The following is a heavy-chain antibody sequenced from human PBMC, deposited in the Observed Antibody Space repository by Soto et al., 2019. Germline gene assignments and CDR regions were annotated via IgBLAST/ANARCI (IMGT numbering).Heavy chain of an antibody. CDR2: IIPIFGTA. D-gene: IGHD3-10*01. CDR1: GGTFSSYA. V-gene: IGHV1-69*13. J-gene: IGHJ3*02. Sequence: SVKVSCKASGGTFSSYAIIWVRQAPGQGLEWMGGIIPIFGTANYAQKFQGRVTITADESTSTAYMELSSLRSEDTAVYYCAYMVRGVIDAFDIWGQGTMVTVSS. CDR3: AYMVRGVIDAFDI.